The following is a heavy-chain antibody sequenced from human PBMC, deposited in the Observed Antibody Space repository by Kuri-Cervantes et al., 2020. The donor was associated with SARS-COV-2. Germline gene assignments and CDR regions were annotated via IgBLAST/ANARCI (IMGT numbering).Heavy chain of an antibody. CDR3: ARNDCSGGNCYFQSSGLDV. CDR2: IYYSGST. D-gene: IGHD2-15*01. Sequence: SETLSLTCTVSGGSISSGDYYWSWIRQPPGKGLEWIGYIYYSGSTYYNPSLKSRVTISVDKYKNQFSLKLTSVTAADTAVYYCARNDCSGGNCYFQSSGLDVWGQGTTVTVSS. CDR1: GGSISSGDYY. V-gene: IGHV4-30-4*01. J-gene: IGHJ6*02.